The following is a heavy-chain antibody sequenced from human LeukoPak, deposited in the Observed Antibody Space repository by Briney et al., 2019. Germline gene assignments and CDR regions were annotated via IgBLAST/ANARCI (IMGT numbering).Heavy chain of an antibody. Sequence: TLSLTCTVSGGSISSYYWSWIRQPPGKALEWLAVIYWDDDKRYSPSLKSRLTITKDTSKNQVVLTMTNMGPVDTATYYCAHRRIAAYGYFDSWGQGTLVTVSS. J-gene: IGHJ4*02. CDR2: IYWDDDK. CDR3: AHRRIAAYGYFDS. D-gene: IGHD2-21*01. V-gene: IGHV2-5*08. CDR1: GGSISSYYW.